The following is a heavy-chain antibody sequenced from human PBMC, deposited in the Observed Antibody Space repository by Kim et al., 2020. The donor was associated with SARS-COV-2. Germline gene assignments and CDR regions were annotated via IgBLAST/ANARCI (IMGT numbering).Heavy chain of an antibody. D-gene: IGHD3-10*01. CDR3: AKVTNYGSGSFTRGMDV. Sequence: GGSLRLSCAASGFTFSSYAMHWVRQAPGKGLEWVAVIWYDGSNKFYADSVKGRFTISRDNSKNTLYLQMNSLRAEDTAVYYCAKVTNYGSGSFTRGMDVWGQGTTVTVSS. V-gene: IGHV3-33*06. CDR2: IWYDGSNK. CDR1: GFTFSSYA. J-gene: IGHJ6*02.